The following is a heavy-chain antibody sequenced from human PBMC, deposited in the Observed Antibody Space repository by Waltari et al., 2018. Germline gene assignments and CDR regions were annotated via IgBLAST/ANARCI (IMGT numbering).Heavy chain of an antibody. Sequence: EVQLLESGGGLVQPGGSLRLSCAASGFTFSTYAMMWVRQAPGKGLEWVSSITGGGGATFYADSVKGRFTISRDNSKNTLYVQMHSLRVDDSAIYYCAKGKASGLVDWFDPWGQGTLVTVSS. CDR3: AKGKASGLVDWFDP. V-gene: IGHV3-23*01. CDR2: ITGGGGAT. D-gene: IGHD6-19*01. J-gene: IGHJ5*02. CDR1: GFTFSTYA.